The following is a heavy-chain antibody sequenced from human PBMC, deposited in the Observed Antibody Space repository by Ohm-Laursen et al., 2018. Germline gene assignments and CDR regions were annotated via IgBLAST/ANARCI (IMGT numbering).Heavy chain of an antibody. D-gene: IGHD5-12*01. CDR2: IKYDENEQ. CDR3: AKGPYSAYDLGYYFDY. Sequence: SLRLSCAAPGFSFGTFWMSWVRQAPGKGLEWVANIKYDENEQHYVDSVRGRFTISRDNAKNSLYLQMNSLRAEDTALYYCAKGPYSAYDLGYYFDYWGQGTLVTVSS. V-gene: IGHV3-7*03. CDR1: GFSFGTFW. J-gene: IGHJ4*02.